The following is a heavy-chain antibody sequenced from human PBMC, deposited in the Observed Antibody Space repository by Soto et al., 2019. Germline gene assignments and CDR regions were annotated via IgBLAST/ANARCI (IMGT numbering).Heavy chain of an antibody. CDR1: GYSFTSLD. CDR2: MNPNSGNT. V-gene: IGHV1-8*02. Sequence: QVQLVQSGSEVKKPGASVKVSCKSFGYSFTSLDVHWVRQASGLGLEWMGWMNPNSGNTDYAQRFQGRVTRIRNTSINTAYMELNSVTSDDTAVYYCARGDWFGNWLYPWGQGTLVTVSS. J-gene: IGHJ5*02. D-gene: IGHD3-9*01. CDR3: ARGDWFGNWLYP.